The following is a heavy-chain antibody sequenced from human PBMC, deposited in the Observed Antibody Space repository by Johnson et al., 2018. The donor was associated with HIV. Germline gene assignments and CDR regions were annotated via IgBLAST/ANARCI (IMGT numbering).Heavy chain of an antibody. CDR3: ARDYSNPPHAFDI. V-gene: IGHV3-66*01. J-gene: IGHJ3*02. D-gene: IGHD4-11*01. Sequence: VQLVESGGGVVQPGRSLKLSCAASGFTFDDYAMHWVRQTPGKGLEWVSVIYSGGSTYYADSVKGRFTISRDNSKNTLYLQMNSLRAEDTAVYYCARDYSNPPHAFDIWGQGTMVTVSS. CDR2: IYSGGST. CDR1: GFTFDDYA.